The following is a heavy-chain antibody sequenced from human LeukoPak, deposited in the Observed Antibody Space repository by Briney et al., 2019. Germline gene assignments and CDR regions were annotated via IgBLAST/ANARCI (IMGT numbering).Heavy chain of an antibody. V-gene: IGHV1-69*01. CDR3: ARDSVGYCSSTSCYILDY. CDR1: GGTFSSYA. Sequence: ASVKISCKASGGTFSSYAISWVRQAPGQGLEWMGGIIPIFGTANYAQKFQGRVTITADESTSTAYMELSSLRSEDTAVYYCARDSVGYCSSTSCYILDYWGQGTLVTVSS. CDR2: IIPIFGTA. D-gene: IGHD2-2*02. J-gene: IGHJ4*02.